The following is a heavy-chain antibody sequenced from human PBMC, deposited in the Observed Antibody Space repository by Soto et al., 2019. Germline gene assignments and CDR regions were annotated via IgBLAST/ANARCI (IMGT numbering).Heavy chain of an antibody. CDR1: GGSISSYY. D-gene: IGHD1-26*01. Sequence: SEPRSLTRTVSGGSISSYYWSWLRQHPGKGLGWIGYIYYSVSTSYGPSLKSRVTISVDTSKNQFPLKLSSVTAADTAVYYCARDSDYSFGMDVWGQVTTVTVS. CDR3: ARDSDYSFGMDV. J-gene: IGHJ6*02. CDR2: IYYSVST. V-gene: IGHV4-59*01.